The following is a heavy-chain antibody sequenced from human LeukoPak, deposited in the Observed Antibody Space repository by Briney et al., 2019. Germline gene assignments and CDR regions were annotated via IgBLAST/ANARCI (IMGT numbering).Heavy chain of an antibody. V-gene: IGHV3-23*01. CDR2: ISGSGGST. CDR3: AKEGRSSINLAAAQFY. CDR1: GFTFSSYA. Sequence: PGGSLRLSCAASGFTFSSYAMSWVRQAPGKGLEWVSAISGSGGSTYYADSVKGRFTISRDNSKNTLYLQMNSLRAEDTAVYYCAKEGRSSINLAAAQFYWGQGTLVTVSS. J-gene: IGHJ4*02. D-gene: IGHD6-13*01.